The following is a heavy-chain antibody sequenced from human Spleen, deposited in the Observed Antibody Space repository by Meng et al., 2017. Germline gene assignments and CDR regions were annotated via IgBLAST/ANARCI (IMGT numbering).Heavy chain of an antibody. CDR1: GASVSSSDFY. CDR2: IYYSGST. J-gene: IGHJ4*02. D-gene: IGHD3-10*01. CDR3: ANYGSGGLDY. V-gene: IGHV4-61*08. Sequence: SETLSLTCTVSGASVSSSDFYWGWIRQPPGKGLEWIGYIYYSGSTNYNPSLKSRVTISVDRSKNQFSLKLTSVTAADTAVYYCANYGSGGLDYWGRGTLVTVSS.